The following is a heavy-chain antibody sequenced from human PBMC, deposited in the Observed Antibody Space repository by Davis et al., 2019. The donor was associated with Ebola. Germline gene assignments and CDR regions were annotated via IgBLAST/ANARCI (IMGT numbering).Heavy chain of an antibody. Sequence: GESLKISCAASGFTFSSYSMNWVRQAPGKGLEWVSSISSSSSYIYYADSVKGRFIISKDNSKNILSLQMNSLRPEDTALYYCAKDIGSTEYFFDSWGQGTLVTVSP. D-gene: IGHD1-26*01. CDR2: ISSSSSYI. J-gene: IGHJ4*02. CDR3: AKDIGSTEYFFDS. CDR1: GFTFSSYS. V-gene: IGHV3-21*01.